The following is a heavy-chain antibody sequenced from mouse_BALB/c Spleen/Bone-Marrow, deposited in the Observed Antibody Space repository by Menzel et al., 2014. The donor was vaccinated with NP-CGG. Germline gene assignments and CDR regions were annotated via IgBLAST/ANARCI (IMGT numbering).Heavy chain of an antibody. D-gene: IGHD2-2*01. V-gene: IGHV1-80*01. Sequence: VKVVESGAELVRPGSSVKISCKASGYAFSNYWMNWVKQRPGQGLEWIGQIFPGDGDTNCNGKFKGKATLTADKSSSTAYMQLNSLTSEDSAVYFCARSNYGYDVYFDYWGLGTTLTVSS. J-gene: IGHJ2*01. CDR1: GYAFSNYW. CDR3: ARSNYGYDVYFDY. CDR2: IFPGDGDT.